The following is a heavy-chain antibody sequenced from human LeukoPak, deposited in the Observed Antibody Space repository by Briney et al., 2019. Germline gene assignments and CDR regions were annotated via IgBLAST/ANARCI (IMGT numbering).Heavy chain of an antibody. D-gene: IGHD3-22*01. CDR1: GGSISSGSYY. CDR2: IYTSGST. V-gene: IGHV4-61*02. CDR3: ARHDRGGHYYYDSSGSFDY. J-gene: IGHJ4*02. Sequence: KPSETLSLTCTVSGGSISSGSYYWSWIRQPAGKGLEWIGRIYTSGSTNYNPSLKSRVTISVDTPKNQFSLKLSSVTAADTAVYYCARHDRGGHYYYDSSGSFDYWGQGTLVTVSS.